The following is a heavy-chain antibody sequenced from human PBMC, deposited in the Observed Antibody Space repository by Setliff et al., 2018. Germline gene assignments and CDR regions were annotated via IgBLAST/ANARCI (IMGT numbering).Heavy chain of an antibody. CDR3: ARGLRSPYWHIDF. CDR2: FIPVLRKA. J-gene: IGHJ4*02. D-gene: IGHD2-15*01. CDR1: GGTFSSDV. Sequence: SSVKVSCKTSGGTFSSDVSTWVRQAPGQGLEWMGRFIPVLRKANYAQRCQGRVTITADESTSTGYLELSRLRSEDTAIYYCARGLRSPYWHIDFWGQGTLVTVSS. V-gene: IGHV1-69*13.